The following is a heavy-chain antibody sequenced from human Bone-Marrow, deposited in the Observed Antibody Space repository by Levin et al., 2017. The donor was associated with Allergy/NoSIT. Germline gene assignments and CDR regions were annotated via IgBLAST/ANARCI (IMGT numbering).Heavy chain of an antibody. CDR3: ATASELGWDAFDI. CDR1: EYTLSTNE. V-gene: IGHV1-8*01. D-gene: IGHD4-23*01. Sequence: GESLKISCKAFEYTLSTNEIIWVRQATGQGLEWMGWINPTNGDTGFALSFQGRLTMTMDISIMTAYMEVSSLRFEDTAMYYCATASELGWDAFDIWGQGTMVTVSS. CDR2: INPTNGDT. J-gene: IGHJ3*02.